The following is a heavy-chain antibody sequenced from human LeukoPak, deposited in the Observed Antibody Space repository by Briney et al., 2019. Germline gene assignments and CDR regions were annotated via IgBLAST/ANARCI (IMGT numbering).Heavy chain of an antibody. D-gene: IGHD5-24*01. J-gene: IGHJ4*02. V-gene: IGHV4-39*01. CDR3: ARHRSGWLQSSFDY. CDR2: IYYSGSS. CDR1: GGPISSSISY. Sequence: SETLSLTCSVSGGPISSSISYWGWIRHPPGKGLEWIGSIYYSGSSFDNPALKSRVTISVDTSKNQFSLKLSSVTAADTAVYYCARHRSGWLQSSFDYWGQGTLVTVSS.